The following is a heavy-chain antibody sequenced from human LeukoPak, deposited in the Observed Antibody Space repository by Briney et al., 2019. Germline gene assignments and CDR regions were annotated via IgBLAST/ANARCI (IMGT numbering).Heavy chain of an antibody. D-gene: IGHD3-22*01. J-gene: IGHJ3*02. CDR3: AKELYYYDSSGQGDAFDI. CDR2: ISSSSSYI. Sequence: GGSLRLSCAASGFTFSSYSMNWVRQAPGKGLEWVSSISSSSSYIYYADSVKGRFTISRDNAKNSLYLQMNSLRAEDTALYYCAKELYYYDSSGQGDAFDIWGQGTMVTVSS. CDR1: GFTFSSYS. V-gene: IGHV3-21*04.